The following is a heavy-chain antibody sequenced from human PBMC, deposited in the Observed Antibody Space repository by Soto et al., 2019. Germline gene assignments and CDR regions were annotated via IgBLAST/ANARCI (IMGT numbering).Heavy chain of an antibody. Sequence: SETLSLTCTVSGGSISSGGYYWSWIRQHPGKGLEWIGYIYYSGSTYYNPSLKSRVTISVDTSKNQFSLKLSSVTAADTAVYYCARDLGLGVTNQPYYYYYGMDVWGQGTTVTVSS. CDR2: IYYSGST. J-gene: IGHJ6*02. CDR3: ARDLGLGVTNQPYYYYYGMDV. CDR1: GGSISSGGYY. D-gene: IGHD3-22*01. V-gene: IGHV4-31*03.